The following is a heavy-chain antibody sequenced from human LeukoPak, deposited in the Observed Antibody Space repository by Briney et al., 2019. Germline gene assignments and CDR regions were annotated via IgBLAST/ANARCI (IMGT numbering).Heavy chain of an antibody. CDR3: AKETGADMYRPVDY. D-gene: IGHD1-14*01. Sequence: GGSLRLSCVASGFSFSTYGMSWVRQAPGKGLEWVSSISDTGRNTYYADSVKGRFTISRDNSKNTLYFQMNSLTDADTAVYYCAKETGADMYRPVDYWGQGAQVIVSS. CDR2: ISDTGRNT. V-gene: IGHV3-23*01. J-gene: IGHJ4*02. CDR1: GFSFSTYG.